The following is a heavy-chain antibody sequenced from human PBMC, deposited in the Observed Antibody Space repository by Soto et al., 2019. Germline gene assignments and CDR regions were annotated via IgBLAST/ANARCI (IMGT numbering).Heavy chain of an antibody. CDR3: ARSRRYNTPLGNWFDP. Sequence: SETLSLTCAVYGGSLSGYYGSWIRQSPGKGLEWIGEVNHSGSTNYNASLKSRVTISADTSKNQFSLRLNSVTAADTAVYFCARSRRYNTPLGNWFDPWGQGTLVTVSS. J-gene: IGHJ5*02. V-gene: IGHV4-34*01. CDR2: VNHSGST. CDR1: GGSLSGYY. D-gene: IGHD1-20*01.